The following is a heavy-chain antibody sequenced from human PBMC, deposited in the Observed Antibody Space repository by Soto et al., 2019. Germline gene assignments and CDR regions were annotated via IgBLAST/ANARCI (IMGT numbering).Heavy chain of an antibody. CDR3: ARGIATGELDP. D-gene: IGHD2-15*01. CDR2: INPDNGNT. Sequence: ASVKVSCKASGYTFTRYTMNWVRQAPGQRLEWMGWINPDNGNTKSSQKFQDRVIITRDTSASTAYMDLSSLRAEDTAVYYCARGIATGELDPWGQGTLVTVYS. V-gene: IGHV1-3*01. J-gene: IGHJ5*02. CDR1: GYTFTRYT.